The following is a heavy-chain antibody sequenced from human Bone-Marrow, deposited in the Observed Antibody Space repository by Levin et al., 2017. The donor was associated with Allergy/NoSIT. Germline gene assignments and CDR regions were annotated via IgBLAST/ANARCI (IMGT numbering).Heavy chain of an antibody. D-gene: IGHD2/OR15-2a*01. V-gene: IGHV3-7*01. Sequence: AGGSLRLSCEVSGFTFSNYYMSWVRQAPGKGLEWVAKIKTDGSVKSYADSVRGRFTISRDNSKNSLFLQMNSLRAEDTAIYYCATEDYFRLDYWGQGTLVTVSS. CDR3: ATEDYFRLDY. J-gene: IGHJ4*02. CDR1: GFTFSNYY. CDR2: IKTDGSVK.